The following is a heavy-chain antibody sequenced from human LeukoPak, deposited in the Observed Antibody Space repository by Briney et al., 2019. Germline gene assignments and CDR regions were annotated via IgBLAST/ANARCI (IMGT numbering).Heavy chain of an antibody. CDR2: ISSSGSAI. Sequence: GGSLRLSCAASGFTFSSYEMNWVRQAPGKGLEWVSYISSSGSAIYYADSVKGRFTISRDNAKNSLYLQMNSLRAEDTAVYYCARDQERFRPMDVWGQGTTVTVSS. D-gene: IGHD3-3*01. V-gene: IGHV3-48*03. J-gene: IGHJ6*02. CDR1: GFTFSSYE. CDR3: ARDQERFRPMDV.